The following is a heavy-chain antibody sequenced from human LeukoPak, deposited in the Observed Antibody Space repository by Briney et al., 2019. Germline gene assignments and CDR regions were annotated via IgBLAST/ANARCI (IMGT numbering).Heavy chain of an antibody. CDR2: IYHSGST. V-gene: IGHV4-30-2*01. J-gene: IGHJ4*02. CDR1: GGSISSGGYS. Sequence: KTSETLSLTCAVSGGSISSGGYSWSWIRQPPGKGLEWIGYIYHSGSTYYNPSLKSRVTISVDRSKNQFSLKLSSVTAADTAVYYCARGFYFDYWGQGTLVTVSS. CDR3: ARGFYFDY.